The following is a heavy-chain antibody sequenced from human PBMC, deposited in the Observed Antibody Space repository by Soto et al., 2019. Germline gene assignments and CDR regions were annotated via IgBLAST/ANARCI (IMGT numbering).Heavy chain of an antibody. CDR1: GFTFSSYG. CDR3: AKGGDGYNQEGYYFDY. Sequence: QVQLVESGGGVVQPGRSLRLSCAASGFTFSSYGMHWVRQAPGKGLEWVAVISYDGSNKYDADSVKGRFTISRDNSKNTRYLQMNSLRAEDTAVYYWAKGGDGYNQEGYYFDYWGQGTLVTVSS. V-gene: IGHV3-30*18. J-gene: IGHJ4*02. CDR2: ISYDGSNK. D-gene: IGHD5-12*01.